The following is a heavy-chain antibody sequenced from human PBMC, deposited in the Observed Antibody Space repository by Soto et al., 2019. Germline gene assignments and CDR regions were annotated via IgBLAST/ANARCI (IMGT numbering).Heavy chain of an antibody. V-gene: IGHV3-53*01. D-gene: IGHD6-13*01. CDR1: GFTVSYNY. CDR2: IYTDGTT. Sequence: GGSLRLSCAASGFTVSYNYMNWVRQAPGKGLEWVSVIYTDGTTYYADSAKGRFIISRDNSKNTLYLQMNSLRAEDTAVYYCARQPGIAAAYDWFDPWGQGTLVTVSS. CDR3: ARQPGIAAAYDWFDP. J-gene: IGHJ5*02.